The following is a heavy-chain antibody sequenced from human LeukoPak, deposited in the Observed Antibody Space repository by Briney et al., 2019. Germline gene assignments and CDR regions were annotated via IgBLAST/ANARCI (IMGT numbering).Heavy chain of an antibody. Sequence: PGGSLRLSCAASGFTFSSYSMNSVRQAPGKGLEWVSSISSSSSYIYYADSVKGRFTISTDNAKNSLYLQMKSLRAEDTAVYYCARDRSFDYWGQGTLVTVSS. CDR2: ISSSSSYI. CDR1: GFTFSSYS. J-gene: IGHJ4*02. V-gene: IGHV3-21*01. CDR3: ARDRSFDY. D-gene: IGHD3-16*02.